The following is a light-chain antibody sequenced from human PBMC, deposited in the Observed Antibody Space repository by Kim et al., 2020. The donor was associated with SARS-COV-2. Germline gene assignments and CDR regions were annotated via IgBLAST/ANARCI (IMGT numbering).Light chain of an antibody. CDR3: QKYNSAPRT. CDR2: AAS. J-gene: IGKJ1*01. V-gene: IGKV1-27*01. CDR1: QGISNY. Sequence: ASVGDRVTITCRASQGISNYLAWYQQKPGKVPKLLIYAASTLQSGVPSRFSGSGSGTDFTLTISSQQPEDVATYYCQKYNSAPRTFGQGTKVDIK.